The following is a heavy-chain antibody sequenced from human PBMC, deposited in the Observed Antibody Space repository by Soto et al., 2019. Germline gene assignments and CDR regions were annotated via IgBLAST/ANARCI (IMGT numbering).Heavy chain of an antibody. CDR2: IYTSGST. Sequence: SETLSLTCTVSGGSISSYYWSWIRQPAGKGLEWIGRIYTSGSTNYNPSLKSRVTMSVDTSKNQFSLKLSSVTAADTAVYYCARDSRAGSGWPEYFQHWGQGTLVTVSS. J-gene: IGHJ1*01. CDR3: ARDSRAGSGWPEYFQH. D-gene: IGHD6-19*01. CDR1: GGSISSYY. V-gene: IGHV4-4*07.